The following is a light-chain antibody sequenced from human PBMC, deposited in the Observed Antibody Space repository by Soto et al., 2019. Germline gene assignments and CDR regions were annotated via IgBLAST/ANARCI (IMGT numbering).Light chain of an antibody. Sequence: EIVMTQSPATLSVSPGERATLSCRASQSVSSNLAWYQHKPGQAPRLLIYGASTRATGIPARFSGSGSGTEFTLTISSLQYEDFAVYYCQQYNNWPQTFGQGTKVDIK. J-gene: IGKJ1*01. CDR3: QQYNNWPQT. CDR2: GAS. CDR1: QSVSSN. V-gene: IGKV3-15*01.